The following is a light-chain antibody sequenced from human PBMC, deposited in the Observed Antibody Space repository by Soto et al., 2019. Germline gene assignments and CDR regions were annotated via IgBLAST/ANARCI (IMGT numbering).Light chain of an antibody. Sequence: QSVLTQPPSVSGAPGQRVTISCTGSSSYIGAGYGVHWYQQLPGTAPKLLIYGNSNRPSGVSDRFSGSKSGTSASLAITGLQPEDEADYYCQSHDSSLSGNDVFGTGTKLTVL. V-gene: IGLV1-40*01. CDR3: QSHDSSLSGNDV. CDR1: SSYIGAGYG. J-gene: IGLJ1*01. CDR2: GNS.